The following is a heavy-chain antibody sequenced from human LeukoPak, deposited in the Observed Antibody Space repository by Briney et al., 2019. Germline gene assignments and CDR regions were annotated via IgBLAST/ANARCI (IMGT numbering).Heavy chain of an antibody. CDR3: TRGIALVRKNWFDP. V-gene: IGHV3-48*03. CDR1: GFTFGSHE. Sequence: PGGSLRLSCAASGFTFGSHEMNWVRQAPGKGLEWISHISSTSTVDYADSVKGRFAISRDNARNTLYLQMNSLGAEDTAVYYCTRGIALVRKNWFDPWGQGALVTVSS. J-gene: IGHJ5*02. CDR2: ISSTSTV. D-gene: IGHD3-10*01.